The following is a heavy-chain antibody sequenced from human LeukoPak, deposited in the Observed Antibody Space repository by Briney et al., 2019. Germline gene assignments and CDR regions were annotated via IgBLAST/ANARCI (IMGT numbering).Heavy chain of an antibody. D-gene: IGHD1-26*01. V-gene: IGHV3-48*03. J-gene: IGHJ4*02. CDR2: ISSSGSTI. CDR3: ARDPKHGGSYYANYFDY. CDR1: GFTFSSYE. Sequence: GGSLRLSCAASGFTFSSYEMNWVRQAPGKGLEWVSYISSSGSTIYYADSVKGRFTISRDNAKNSLYLQMSSLRAEDTAVYYCARDPKHGGSYYANYFDYWGQGTLVTVSS.